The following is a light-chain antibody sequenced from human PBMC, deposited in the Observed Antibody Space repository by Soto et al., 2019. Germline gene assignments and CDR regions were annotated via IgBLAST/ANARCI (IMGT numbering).Light chain of an antibody. CDR1: QSISSW. CDR3: QQYKTYST. CDR2: KAS. Sequence: DIQLTQSPSTLSASVGDRGTITCRASQSISSWLAWYQQKPGKAPNLLIYKASSLESGVPSRLSGSGPGTEFTLTIRSLQPDDSATYYCQQYKTYSTFGQGTKVDIK. V-gene: IGKV1-5*03. J-gene: IGKJ1*01.